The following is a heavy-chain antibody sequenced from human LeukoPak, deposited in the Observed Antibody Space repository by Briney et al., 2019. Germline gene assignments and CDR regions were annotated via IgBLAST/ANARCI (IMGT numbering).Heavy chain of an antibody. J-gene: IGHJ4*02. V-gene: IGHV4-4*07. D-gene: IGHD3-22*01. CDR2: IYTSGST. CDR1: GGSLNSYY. Sequence: PSETLSLTCTVSGGSLNSYYWSWVRQPAGEGLEWIGRIYTSGSTNYNPSLKSRVPMSVDTSKIQFSLKLSSVTAADTAVYYCARDVRYYDSSGYYYTLSFDYWGQGTLVTVSS. CDR3: ARDVRYYDSSGYYYTLSFDY.